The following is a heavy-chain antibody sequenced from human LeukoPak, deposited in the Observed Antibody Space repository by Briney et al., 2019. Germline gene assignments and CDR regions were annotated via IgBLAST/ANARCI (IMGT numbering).Heavy chain of an antibody. J-gene: IGHJ6*03. CDR1: VYIFPCYH. CDR3: ARAPDGRWELHEYYYYMDV. CDR2: INPYSGDT. V-gene: IGHV1-2*06. Sequence: GASVKVSCKTSVYIFPCYHIHWVRPAPGQGLEWMGRINPYSGDTNFAQTFHGGVTMTRDTPITTAYMDLSSLTPADTAVYFGARAPDGRWELHEYYYYMDVWGKGTTVTVSS. D-gene: IGHD1-26*01.